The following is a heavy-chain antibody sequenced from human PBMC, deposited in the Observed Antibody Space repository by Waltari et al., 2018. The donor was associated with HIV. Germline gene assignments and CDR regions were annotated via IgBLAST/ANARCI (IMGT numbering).Heavy chain of an antibody. D-gene: IGHD1-26*01. CDR3: AREEGGSYYFDY. CDR2: IKQDGSEK. J-gene: IGHJ4*02. Sequence: EVQLVESGGGLVKPGGFLSTSCAASGFTLCRDLRSWVRQVPGKGLEWVANIKQDGSEKYYVDSVKARFTISKDNSKNSLYLQMNSLRAEDTAVYYCAREEGGSYYFDYWGQGTLVTVSS. V-gene: IGHV3-7*04. CDR1: GFTLCRDL.